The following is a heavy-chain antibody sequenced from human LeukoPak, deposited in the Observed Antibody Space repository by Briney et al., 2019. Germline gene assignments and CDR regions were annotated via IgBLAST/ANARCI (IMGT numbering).Heavy chain of an antibody. J-gene: IGHJ6*03. Sequence: SVKVSCKASGGTFSSYAISWVRQAPGQGLEWMGGIIPIFGTANYAQKFQGRVTITTDESTSTAYMELSSLRSEDTAVYYCARAGKSSTTMESLGYYYYYYMDVWGKGTTVTVSS. D-gene: IGHD2-2*01. CDR1: GGTFSSYA. CDR2: IIPIFGTA. CDR3: ARAGKSSTTMESLGYYYYYYMDV. V-gene: IGHV1-69*05.